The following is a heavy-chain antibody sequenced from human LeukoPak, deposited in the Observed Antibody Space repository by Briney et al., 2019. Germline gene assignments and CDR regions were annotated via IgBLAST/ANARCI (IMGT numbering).Heavy chain of an antibody. V-gene: IGHV1-2*06. Sequence: GASVKVSCKASGYTFIGYYVHWVRQAPGQGLEWMGRIDPKNGGTTYAQNFQGRVTMTRDTSITTAYMDLSSLRSDDTAVYYCARDSMVSADYWGQGNLVTVSS. J-gene: IGHJ4*02. CDR1: GYTFIGYY. CDR3: ARDSMVSADY. CDR2: IDPKNGGT. D-gene: IGHD3-10*01.